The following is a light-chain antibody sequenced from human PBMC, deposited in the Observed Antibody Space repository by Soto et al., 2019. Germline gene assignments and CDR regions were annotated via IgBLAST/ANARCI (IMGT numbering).Light chain of an antibody. CDR3: QQRSNWPLT. Sequence: VLTQSPATLSSSPGERATLSCRASQSVGTHLGWYQQKPGQPPRLLISDASNRATDIPARFSGSGSETDFTLTISSLEPEDFAVYYCQQRSNWPLTFGQGTK. CDR1: QSVGTH. V-gene: IGKV3-11*01. CDR2: DAS. J-gene: IGKJ1*01.